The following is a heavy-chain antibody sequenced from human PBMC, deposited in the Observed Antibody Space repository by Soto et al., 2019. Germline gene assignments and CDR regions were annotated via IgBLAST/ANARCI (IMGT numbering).Heavy chain of an antibody. D-gene: IGHD1-1*01. Sequence: QITLKESSPTLVKPTQPLTLTCSFSGFSLYTGGVGVGWIRQPPGKALEWLALLYWDDTRRYNPSLKNTLTIAKDTSETQVVLTVTDMGPVDTGTYFCAHYTTATYFDVWGKGATVTVSS. CDR3: AHYTTATYFDV. CDR1: GFSLYTGGVG. CDR2: LYWDDTR. J-gene: IGHJ6*04. V-gene: IGHV2-5*02.